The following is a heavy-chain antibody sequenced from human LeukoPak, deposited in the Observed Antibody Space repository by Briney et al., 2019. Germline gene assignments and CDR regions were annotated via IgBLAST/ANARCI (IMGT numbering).Heavy chain of an antibody. CDR3: ARDSRYCSSTSCYAGY. Sequence: GASVKVSCKASGYTFTGYYMHWVRQAPGQGLEWMGWINPNSGGTNYAQKFQGRVTMTRDTSISTAYMELRSLRSDDTAVYYCARDSRYCSSTSCYAGYWGQGTLVTVSS. V-gene: IGHV1-2*02. CDR1: GYTFTGYY. J-gene: IGHJ4*02. D-gene: IGHD2-2*01. CDR2: INPNSGGT.